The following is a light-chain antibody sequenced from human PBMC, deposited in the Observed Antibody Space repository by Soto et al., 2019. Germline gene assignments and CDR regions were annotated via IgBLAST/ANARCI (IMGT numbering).Light chain of an antibody. CDR2: SNS. CDR3: AAWDDSMRGPV. CDR1: SSNIETNT. Sequence: QSVLTQPPSASGTPGQRVTIFCSGSSSNIETNTVNWYQQLPGTAPKILIYSNSQRPSGVPDRFSGSKSGTSASLTISGLRSEDKADYYCAAWDDSMRGPVFGGGTQLTVL. J-gene: IGLJ7*01. V-gene: IGLV1-44*01.